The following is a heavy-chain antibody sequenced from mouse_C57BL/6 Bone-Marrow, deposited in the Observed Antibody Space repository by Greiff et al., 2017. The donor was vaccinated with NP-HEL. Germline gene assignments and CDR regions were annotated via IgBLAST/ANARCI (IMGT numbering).Heavy chain of an antibody. J-gene: IGHJ4*01. V-gene: IGHV1-54*01. CDR3: ARALVAPCYAMDY. Sequence: QVQLQQSGAELVRPGTSVKVSCKASGYAFTNYLIEWVKQRPGQGLEWIGVINTGSGGTNYNEKFKGKATLNADKSSITAYMQLSSLTSEDSAVYFGARALVAPCYAMDYWGQGTSVTVSS. CDR2: INTGSGGT. D-gene: IGHD1-1*01. CDR1: GYAFTNYL.